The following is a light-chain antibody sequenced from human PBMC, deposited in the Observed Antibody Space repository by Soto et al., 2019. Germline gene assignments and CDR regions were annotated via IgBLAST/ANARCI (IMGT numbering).Light chain of an antibody. CDR3: QQYGSSPPLT. CDR1: QSVGRNS. Sequence: EFVLTQSPGTLSLSPGERATLSCRASQSVGRNSLAWYQQKPGQAHRLLIYCSSTRATGIPDRFSGSGSGTDFTLTISRLEPDDFAVYYWQQYGSSPPLTFGGGTKVEIK. V-gene: IGKV3-20*01. CDR2: CSS. J-gene: IGKJ4*01.